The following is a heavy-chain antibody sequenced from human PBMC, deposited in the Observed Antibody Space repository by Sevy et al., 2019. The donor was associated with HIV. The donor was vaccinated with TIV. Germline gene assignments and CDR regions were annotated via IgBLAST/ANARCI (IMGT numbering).Heavy chain of an antibody. CDR2: ISGSGGST. Sequence: GGSLRLSCAASGFTFGTYVMNWVRQAPGKGLEWVSGISGSGGSTYYADSVKGRITTSRDNSKKTVYLQMNSLRAEDTAVYYCAKGDRSFYGIDVWGQGTTVTVSS. CDR3: AKGDRSFYGIDV. V-gene: IGHV3-23*01. CDR1: GFTFGTYV. D-gene: IGHD2-15*01. J-gene: IGHJ6*02.